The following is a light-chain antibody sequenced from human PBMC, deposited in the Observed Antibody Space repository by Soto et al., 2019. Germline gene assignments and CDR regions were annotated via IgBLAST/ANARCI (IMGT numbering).Light chain of an antibody. J-gene: IGLJ2*01. CDR3: AAWDDSLSGRV. CDR1: SSNIGSNF. CDR2: RNN. V-gene: IGLV1-47*01. Sequence: QSVLTQPPSASGTPGQGVTISCSGSSSNIGSNFVYWYQQLPGTAPKLLIYRNNQRPSGVPDRFSGSKSGTSASLAISGLRSEDAADYYWAAWDDSLSGRVFGGGTKVTVL.